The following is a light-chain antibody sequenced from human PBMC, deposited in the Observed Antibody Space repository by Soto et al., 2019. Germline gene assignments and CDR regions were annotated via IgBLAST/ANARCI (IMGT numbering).Light chain of an antibody. CDR3: GSITRSSTSV. Sequence: QSALSQPASVSGSPGQSITISCTGTSSDVGVFEYVSWYQHQPGKAPKLIIYDVTKRPSGVSNRFSGSKSGNTASLTISGIQAEDEGDYYCGSITRSSTSVFGTGTKVIV. CDR1: SSDVGVFEY. V-gene: IGLV2-14*01. J-gene: IGLJ1*01. CDR2: DVT.